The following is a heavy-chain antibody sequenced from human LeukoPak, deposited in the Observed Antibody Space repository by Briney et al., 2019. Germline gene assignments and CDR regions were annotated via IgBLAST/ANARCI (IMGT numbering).Heavy chain of an antibody. CDR1: GGSISSYY. CDR2: IYTSGST. CDR3: ARQEESSGYYTPRFDP. D-gene: IGHD3-22*01. J-gene: IGHJ5*02. V-gene: IGHV4-4*09. Sequence: SVALSLPFSVSGGSISSYYWSWIRQPPGKGLEGIVYIYTSGSTNYNRSLKSRVTISVDTSKNQFSLKLSSVTAADTAVYYCARQEESSGYYTPRFDPWGQGTLVTVSP.